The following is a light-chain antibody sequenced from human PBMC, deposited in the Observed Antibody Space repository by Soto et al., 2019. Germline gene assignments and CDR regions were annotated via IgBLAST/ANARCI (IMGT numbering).Light chain of an antibody. CDR3: SSYTTNNAHV. CDR2: EVF. V-gene: IGLV2-14*01. J-gene: IGLJ2*01. Sequence: QSVLTQPASVSASPGQSISISCTGTSNDVGAFDYVSWYQQHPGKAPKLIIFEVFNRPSGVSTRFSGSKSGSTASLTISGLRAEDEADYFCSSYTTNNAHVFGGGTQLTVL. CDR1: SNDVGAFDY.